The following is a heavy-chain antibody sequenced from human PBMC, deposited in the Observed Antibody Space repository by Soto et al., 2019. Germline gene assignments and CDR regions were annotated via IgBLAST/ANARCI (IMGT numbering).Heavy chain of an antibody. CDR3: ARDRYSYHNSMDV. CDR2: IIPIFGTA. CDR1: GGTFSSYA. D-gene: IGHD5-18*01. J-gene: IGHJ6*02. Sequence: ASVKVSCKASGGTFSSYAISWVRQAPGQGLEWMGGIIPIFGTANYAQKFQGRVTITADESTSTAYMELSSLRSEDTAVYYCARDRYSYHNSMDVWGQGTTVTVSS. V-gene: IGHV1-69*13.